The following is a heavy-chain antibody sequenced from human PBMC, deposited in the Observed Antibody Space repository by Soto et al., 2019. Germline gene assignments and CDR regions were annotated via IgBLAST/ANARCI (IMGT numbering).Heavy chain of an antibody. Sequence: GGSLRLSCAASGFPFSDYYMSWIRQAPGKGLEWVSHITNSGSTKYYADSVKGRFTISRDNAKNSLFLQMNSLRAEDTAVYYCARGGPYYYDSSGSVWGQGTLVTVSS. J-gene: IGHJ4*02. D-gene: IGHD3-22*01. V-gene: IGHV3-11*01. CDR1: GFPFSDYY. CDR2: ITNSGSTK. CDR3: ARGGPYYYDSSGSV.